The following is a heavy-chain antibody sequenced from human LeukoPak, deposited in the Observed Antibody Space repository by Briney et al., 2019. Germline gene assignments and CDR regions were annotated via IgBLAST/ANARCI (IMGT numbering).Heavy chain of an antibody. V-gene: IGHV4-4*09. Sequence: SETLSLTCSVSGGSISSYYWIWIRQPPGKGLEWIGYLYTSGSTNYNPPLKSRVTISVDTSKNQFSLKLSSVTAADTAVYYCARRGGYCSSTSCPPWEGYYYYYMDVWGKGTTVTVSS. J-gene: IGHJ6*03. D-gene: IGHD2-2*01. CDR1: GGSISSYY. CDR3: ARRGGYCSSTSCPPWEGYYYYYMDV. CDR2: LYTSGST.